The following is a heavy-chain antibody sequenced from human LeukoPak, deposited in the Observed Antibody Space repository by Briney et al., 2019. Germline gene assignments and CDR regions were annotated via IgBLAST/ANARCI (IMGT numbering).Heavy chain of an antibody. Sequence: SQTLSLTCTVSGGSISSGGYYWSWIRQHPGKGLEWIGYIYYSGSTYYNPSLKSRVTMSVDTSKNQFSLKLSSVTAADTAVYYCARGEESITIFGVVIIAPFYWGQGTLVTVSS. CDR3: ARGEESITIFGVVIIAPFY. V-gene: IGHV4-31*03. CDR2: IYYSGST. CDR1: GGSISSGGYY. J-gene: IGHJ4*02. D-gene: IGHD3-3*01.